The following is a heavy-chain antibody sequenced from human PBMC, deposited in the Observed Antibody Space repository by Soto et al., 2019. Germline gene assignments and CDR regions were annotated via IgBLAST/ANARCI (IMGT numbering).Heavy chain of an antibody. Sequence: SGSPAVTCTVSGGSISRGGYYWSGIRQHPGKGLEGSGYIYYSGSTYYNPSLKSRVTISVATSKNRFPLKLSSVTAADTAVYYCRRSSRYRTDVWAQATPVTVSS. CDR1: GGSISRGGYY. D-gene: IGHD6-13*01. CDR2: IYYSGST. CDR3: RRSSRYRTDV. V-gene: IGHV4-31*03. J-gene: IGHJ6*02.